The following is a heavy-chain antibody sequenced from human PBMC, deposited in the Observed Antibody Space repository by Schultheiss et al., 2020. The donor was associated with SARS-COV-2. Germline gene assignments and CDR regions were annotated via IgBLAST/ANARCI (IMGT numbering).Heavy chain of an antibody. CDR1: GFTFSNAW. V-gene: IGHV3-15*07. Sequence: GGSLRLSCAASGFTFSNAWMNWVRQAPGKGLEWVGRIKSKTDGGTTDYAAPVKGRFTISRDDSKNTLYLQMNSLRAEDTAVYYCARGTTGYYYYYYMDVWGKGTTVTVSS. J-gene: IGHJ6*03. D-gene: IGHD1-1*01. CDR3: ARGTTGYYYYYYMDV. CDR2: IKSKTDGGTT.